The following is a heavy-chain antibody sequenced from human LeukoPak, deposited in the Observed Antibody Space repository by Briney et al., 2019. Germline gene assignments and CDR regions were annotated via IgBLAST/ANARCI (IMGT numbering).Heavy chain of an antibody. V-gene: IGHV4-39*01. CDR2: IYYSGSP. CDR3: ATWRTAKTGFDY. CDR1: GGSISNNNYY. D-gene: IGHD1-1*01. Sequence: SETLSLTCTVSGGSISNNNYYWAWIRQPPGKGLECIGSIYYSGSPYYNPSLKSQVTISVDTSKNQFSLRLSSVTAADTAVYYCATWRTAKTGFDYWGQGTLVTVSS. J-gene: IGHJ4*02.